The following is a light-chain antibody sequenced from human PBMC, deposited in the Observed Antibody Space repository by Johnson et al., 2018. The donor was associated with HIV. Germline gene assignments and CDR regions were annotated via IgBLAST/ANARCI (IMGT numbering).Light chain of an antibody. V-gene: IGLV1-51*02. Sequence: HSVLTQPPSVSAAPGQRVTISCSGSSSNIGNNYISWYQHLPGTAPKLIIYENNKRPSGIPDRFSGSKSDTSATLGITGLQTGDEADYYCGTWNSSLSAHDYVFGTGTKVT. CDR1: SSNIGNNY. CDR3: GTWNSSLSAHDYV. J-gene: IGLJ1*01. CDR2: ENN.